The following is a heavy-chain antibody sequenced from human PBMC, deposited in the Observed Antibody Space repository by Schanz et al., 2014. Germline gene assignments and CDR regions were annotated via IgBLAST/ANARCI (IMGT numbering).Heavy chain of an antibody. CDR1: EFTFSTDA. V-gene: IGHV3-23*01. CDR3: AKKVPAYNPFDS. D-gene: IGHD1-1*01. J-gene: IGHJ4*02. CDR2: IGVDGTTT. Sequence: DVHLLESGGGLVQPGGSLRLSCAASEFTFSTDAMSWVRQAPGKGLEWLSVIGVDGTTTYYADSVKGRFTISRDNSKNTLYLQMDSLRAEDTAVYCCAKKVPAYNPFDSWGQGTLVTVSS.